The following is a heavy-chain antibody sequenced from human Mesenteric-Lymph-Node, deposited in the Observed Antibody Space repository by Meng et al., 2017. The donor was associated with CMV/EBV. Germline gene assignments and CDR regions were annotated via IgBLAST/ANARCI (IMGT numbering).Heavy chain of an antibody. CDR1: GFTFSSYE. D-gene: IGHD3-3*01. CDR2: ISSSGSTI. CDR3: ARLLIIHFDF. J-gene: IGHJ4*02. V-gene: IGHV3-48*03. Sequence: GESLKISCAASGFTFSSYEMNWVRQAPGKGLEWVSYISSSGSTIYYADSVKGRFTISRDNAKNSLYLQMNSLRTEDTALYYCARLLIIHFDFWGQGTLVTVSS.